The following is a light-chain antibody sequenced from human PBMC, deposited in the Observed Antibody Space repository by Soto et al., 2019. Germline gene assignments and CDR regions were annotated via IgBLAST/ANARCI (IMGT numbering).Light chain of an antibody. CDR1: SSDVGGYNY. CDR2: EDS. J-gene: IGLJ1*01. CDR3: SSYTGSSTAYV. V-gene: IGLV2-14*01. Sequence: QSVLTQRASVSGSPGQSITISCTGTSSDVGGYNYVSWYQQHPGKTPKLMIYEDSTRPSRDSNRSSGSKSGNTASLTISGLEAEDEPDYYCSSYTGSSTAYVVGT.